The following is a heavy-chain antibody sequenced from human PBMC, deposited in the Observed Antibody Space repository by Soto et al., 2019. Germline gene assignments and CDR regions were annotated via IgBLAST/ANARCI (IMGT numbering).Heavy chain of an antibody. CDR3: ARDDGIIIPAVSDF. CDR2: ISKSDYT. Sequence: GGSLRLSCTVSGFAFNNYGINWVRQAPGKGLEWVSSISKSDYTYYSDSVKGRFTISRDNAKNSVSLQMNTLRVEDTAVYYCARDDGIIIPAVSDFWGQGTLVTVSS. J-gene: IGHJ4*02. D-gene: IGHD2-2*01. CDR1: GFAFNNYG. V-gene: IGHV3-21*01.